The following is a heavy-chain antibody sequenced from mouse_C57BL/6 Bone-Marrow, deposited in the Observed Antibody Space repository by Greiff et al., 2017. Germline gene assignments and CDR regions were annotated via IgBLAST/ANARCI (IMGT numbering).Heavy chain of an antibody. V-gene: IGHV1-82*01. D-gene: IGHD2-4*01. CDR2: IYPGDGDT. J-gene: IGHJ3*01. CDR1: GFAFSSSC. CDR3: ARWYDYDGWAY. Sequence: VQLQESGPELVKPGASVSISCTASGFAFSSSCVNWVKQTPGKGLEWIGRIYPGDGDTNNKRKFKGKATLTANTSTSADYMQNSSLTSEDSAVYFCARWYDYDGWAYWGQGTLVTVSA.